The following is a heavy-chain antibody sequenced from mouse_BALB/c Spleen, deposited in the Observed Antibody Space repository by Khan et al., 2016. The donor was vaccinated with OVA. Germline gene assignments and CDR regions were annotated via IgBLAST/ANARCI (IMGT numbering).Heavy chain of an antibody. CDR2: IITSNDYT. CDR3: VREGTYYGSDGWFAY. D-gene: IGHD2-14*01. CDR1: GYTFTTYT. Sequence: QIQLVQSGAELARPGASVKMSCTASGYTFTTYTIHWVQQRPGKGLEWIGHIITSNDYTNYHQKFKDRVTFTADKSSSTASMQLSSLTSEDSAVYYCVREGTYYGSDGWFAYWGQGTLVTVSA. V-gene: IGHV1-4*01. J-gene: IGHJ3*01.